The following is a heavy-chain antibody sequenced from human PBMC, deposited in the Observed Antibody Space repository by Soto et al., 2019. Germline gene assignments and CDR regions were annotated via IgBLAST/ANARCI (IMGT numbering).Heavy chain of an antibody. CDR2: IYYSGST. Sequence: QVQLQESGPGLVKPSQTLSLTCTVSGGSISSGGYYWSWIRQHPGKGLEWIGYIYYSGSTYYNPSHKMRVTLSVDPSKTQFSLKLSSVTAADTAVYYCARGSKELVTDYWGQGTLVTVSS. V-gene: IGHV4-31*03. J-gene: IGHJ4*02. D-gene: IGHD1-7*01. CDR3: ARGSKELVTDY. CDR1: GGSISSGGYY.